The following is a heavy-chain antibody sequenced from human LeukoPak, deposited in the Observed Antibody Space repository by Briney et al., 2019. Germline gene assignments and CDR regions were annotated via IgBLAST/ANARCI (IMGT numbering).Heavy chain of an antibody. J-gene: IGHJ6*02. Sequence: ASVKVSCKVSGYTLTELSMHWVRQAPGKGLEWMGGFDPEDGETIYAQKFQGRVTMTEDTSTDTAYMELSSLRSEDTAVYYCAAGPFIAAAGTGAYYYYGVDVWGQGTTVTVSS. CDR1: GYTLTELS. V-gene: IGHV1-24*01. CDR3: AAGPFIAAAGTGAYYYYGVDV. D-gene: IGHD6-13*01. CDR2: FDPEDGET.